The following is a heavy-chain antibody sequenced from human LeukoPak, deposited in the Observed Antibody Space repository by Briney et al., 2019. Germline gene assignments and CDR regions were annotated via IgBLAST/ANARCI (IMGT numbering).Heavy chain of an antibody. CDR3: ARVEKYYYGSGSHAFDI. Sequence: SETLSLTCTVSGGSISSYYWSWIRQPPGKGLEWIGYIYYSGSTNYNPSLKSRVTISVDTSKDQFSLKLSSVTAADTAVYYCARVEKYYYGSGSHAFDIWGQGTMVTVSS. CDR1: GGSISSYY. D-gene: IGHD3-10*01. V-gene: IGHV4-59*08. CDR2: IYYSGST. J-gene: IGHJ3*02.